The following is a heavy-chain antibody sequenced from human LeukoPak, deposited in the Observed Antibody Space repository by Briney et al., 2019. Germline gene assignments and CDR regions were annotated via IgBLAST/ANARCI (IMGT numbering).Heavy chain of an antibody. CDR1: GGSFSGYY. V-gene: IGHV4-59*08. J-gene: IGHJ4*02. D-gene: IGHD3-22*01. CDR2: IYYSGST. Sequence: PSETLSLTCAVYGGSFSGYYWSWIRQPPGKGLEWIGYIYYSGSTNYNPSLKSRVTISVDTSKNQFSLKLSSVTAADTAVYYCARHYYDSSGYDLVPYFDYWGQGTLVTVSS. CDR3: ARHYYDSSGYDLVPYFDY.